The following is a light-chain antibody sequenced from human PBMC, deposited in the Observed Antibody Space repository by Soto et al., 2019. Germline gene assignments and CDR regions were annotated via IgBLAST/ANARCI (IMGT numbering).Light chain of an antibody. CDR1: QSISNY. V-gene: IGKV1-39*01. J-gene: IGKJ3*01. CDR2: AAS. Sequence: DIQMTQSPSSLSASVGDRVTITCRASQSISNYLNWYQQKPGKAPKLLIYAASSLQSGVPPRFSGSVYWTDFTLTISSMQPEDFATYSCQHSYTTLYTFGPGTNVDI. CDR3: QHSYTTLYT.